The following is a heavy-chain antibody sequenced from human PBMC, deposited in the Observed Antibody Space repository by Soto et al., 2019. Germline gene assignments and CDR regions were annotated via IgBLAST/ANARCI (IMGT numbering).Heavy chain of an antibody. CDR3: ARQTIAEADLDY. CDR2: IYYGGST. J-gene: IGHJ4*02. D-gene: IGHD6-13*01. CDR1: GGSISSSNYY. Sequence: QLQLQESGPGLVKPSETLSLTCTVSGGSISSSNYYWVWIRQPPGKGLEWIGSIYYGGSTYYNPSLKSRVTISVDTSKNQFSLRVNSVTAADTAVYSCARQTIAEADLDYWGQGTLVTVSS. V-gene: IGHV4-39*01.